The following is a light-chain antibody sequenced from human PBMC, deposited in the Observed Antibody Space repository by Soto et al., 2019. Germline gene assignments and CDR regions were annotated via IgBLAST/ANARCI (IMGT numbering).Light chain of an antibody. J-gene: IGKJ1*01. Sequence: EIVLTQSPDTLSLSPGERATLSCRASQSVSSNHLAWYQQKPGQAPRLLIFGATSRAAGIPDRFSGSGSVTDFTLTISRLEPEDFASYYCQQYGTSPPRTFGQGTKVDIK. CDR3: QQYGTSPPRT. V-gene: IGKV3-20*01. CDR1: QSVSSNH. CDR2: GAT.